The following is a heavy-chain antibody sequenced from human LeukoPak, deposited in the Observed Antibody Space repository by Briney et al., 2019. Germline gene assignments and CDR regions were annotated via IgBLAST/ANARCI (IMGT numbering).Heavy chain of an antibody. CDR3: ANEIRPNDY. V-gene: IGHV3-23*01. J-gene: IGHJ4*02. Sequence: GGSLRLSCAASGFTFSSYAMSWARQAPGKGLEWVSGISSSGSGGNTYYADFVKGRFTISRDNSKNTLYLQMNSLRAEDTAVYYCANEIRPNDYWGQGTQVTVSS. D-gene: IGHD4-17*01. CDR1: GFTFSSYA. CDR2: ISSSGSGGNT.